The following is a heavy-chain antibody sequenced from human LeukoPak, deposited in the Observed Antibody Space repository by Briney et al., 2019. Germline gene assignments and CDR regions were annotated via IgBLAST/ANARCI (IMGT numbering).Heavy chain of an antibody. CDR3: ARGYGYRAYFDY. Sequence: TSETLSLTCTVSGGSVSSGSYYWSWIRQPPGKGLEWIGYIYYSGSTNYNPSLKSRVTISVDTSKNQFSLKLSSVTAADTAVYYCARGYGYRAYFDYWGQGTLVTVSS. CDR2: IYYSGST. V-gene: IGHV4-61*01. D-gene: IGHD5-18*01. CDR1: GGSVSSGSYY. J-gene: IGHJ4*02.